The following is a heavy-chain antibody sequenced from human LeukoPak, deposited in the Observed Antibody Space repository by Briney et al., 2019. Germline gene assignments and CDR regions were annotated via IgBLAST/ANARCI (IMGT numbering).Heavy chain of an antibody. Sequence: SETLSLTCTVSGGSISSSSYYWGWIRQPPGKGLEWIGSIYYSGSTNYNPSLKSRVTISVDKSKNQFSLKLSSVTAADTAVYYCARHGYYYYYMDVWGKGTTVTISS. CDR2: IYYSGST. CDR1: GGSISSSSYY. V-gene: IGHV4-39*01. CDR3: ARHGYYYYYMDV. J-gene: IGHJ6*03.